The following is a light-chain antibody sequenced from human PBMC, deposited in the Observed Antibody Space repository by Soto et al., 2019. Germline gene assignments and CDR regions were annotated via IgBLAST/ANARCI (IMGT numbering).Light chain of an antibody. V-gene: IGLV2-14*03. CDR3: GSYAAGSNVV. CDR1: SSDVGAYNY. Sequence: QSALTQPASVSGSPGQSITISCTGTSSDVGAYNYVSWYQQHPGKAPKLMIYAVSNRPSGFSNRFSGSKSGNTASLTISELQAEDEADYYCGSYAAGSNVVFGGGTNHTV. J-gene: IGLJ2*01. CDR2: AVS.